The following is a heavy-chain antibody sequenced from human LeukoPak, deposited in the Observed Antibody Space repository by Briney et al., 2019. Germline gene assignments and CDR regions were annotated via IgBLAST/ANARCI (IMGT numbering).Heavy chain of an antibody. V-gene: IGHV1-2*02. D-gene: IGHD1-7*01. J-gene: IGHJ4*02. CDR1: GYTFTGYY. Sequence: ASVKVSCKASGYTFTGYYMHWVRQAPGQGLEWMGWNNPNSGGTNYAQKFQGRVTMTRDTSISTAYMELSRLRSDDTAVYYCARESRIKLELLGYWGQGTLVTVSS. CDR3: ARESRIKLELLGY. CDR2: NNPNSGGT.